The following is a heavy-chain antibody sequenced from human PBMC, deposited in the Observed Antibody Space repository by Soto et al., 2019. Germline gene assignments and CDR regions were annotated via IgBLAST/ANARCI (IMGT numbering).Heavy chain of an antibody. CDR2: IYYSGST. V-gene: IGHV4-59*01. Sequence: SETLSLTCTVSGGSISSYYWSWIRQPPGKGLEWIGYIYYSGSTNYNPSLKSRVTISVDTSKNQFSLKLSSVTAADTAVYYCARAITIFGVAPFDPWGQGTLVTVSS. CDR3: ARAITIFGVAPFDP. D-gene: IGHD3-3*01. CDR1: GGSISSYY. J-gene: IGHJ5*02.